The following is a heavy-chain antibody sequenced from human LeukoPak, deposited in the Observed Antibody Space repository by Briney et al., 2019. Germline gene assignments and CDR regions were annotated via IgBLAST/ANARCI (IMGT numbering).Heavy chain of an antibody. Sequence: PGGSLRLSCAASGFTFSDYYMSWIRQAPGKGLEWVSYISSSGSTIYYADSVKGRFTISKDNSKTTLYLQMNSLRAEDTAVYYCAKEGDYYNSIVPNYWGQGTLVTVSS. J-gene: IGHJ4*02. V-gene: IGHV3-11*01. CDR2: ISSSGSTI. CDR3: AKEGDYYNSIVPNY. CDR1: GFTFSDYY. D-gene: IGHD3-22*01.